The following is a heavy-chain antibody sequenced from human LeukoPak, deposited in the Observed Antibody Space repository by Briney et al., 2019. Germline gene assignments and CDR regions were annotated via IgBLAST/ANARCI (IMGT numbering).Heavy chain of an antibody. Sequence: SVKVSCKASGGTFSSYAISWVRQAPGQGLEWMGRIIPIFGIANYAQKFQGRVTITADKSTSTAYMELSSLRSEDTAVYYCARVPYDSSGYYYFDYWGQGTLVTVSS. CDR3: ARVPYDSSGYYYFDY. V-gene: IGHV1-69*04. CDR2: IIPIFGIA. D-gene: IGHD3-22*01. CDR1: GGTFSSYA. J-gene: IGHJ4*02.